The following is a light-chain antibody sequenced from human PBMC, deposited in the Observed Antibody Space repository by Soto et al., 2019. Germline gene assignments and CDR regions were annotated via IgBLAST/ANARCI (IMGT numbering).Light chain of an antibody. CDR3: KQYNSYST. CDR1: QIISTR. J-gene: IGKJ1*01. V-gene: IGKV1-5*01. CDR2: DAS. Sequence: DIKMTQSPSTLSASVGDRVTITCRASQIISTRLAWYQQKPGKAPKLLIYDASSLESGVPSRFSGSASGTEYTLTFSSLQPDDFATYYCKQYNSYSTFGQGTKVDI.